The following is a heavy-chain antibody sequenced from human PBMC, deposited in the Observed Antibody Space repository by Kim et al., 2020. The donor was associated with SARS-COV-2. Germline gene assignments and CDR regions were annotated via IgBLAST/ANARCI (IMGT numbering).Heavy chain of an antibody. Sequence: SETLSLTCAVYGGSFSGYYWSWIRQPPGKGLEWIGEINHSGSTNYNPSLKSRVTISVDTSKNQFSLKLSSVTAADTAVYYCARGLAVAVYYFDYWGQGTLVTVSS. V-gene: IGHV4-34*01. D-gene: IGHD6-19*01. CDR3: ARGLAVAVYYFDY. J-gene: IGHJ4*02. CDR1: GGSFSGYY. CDR2: INHSGST.